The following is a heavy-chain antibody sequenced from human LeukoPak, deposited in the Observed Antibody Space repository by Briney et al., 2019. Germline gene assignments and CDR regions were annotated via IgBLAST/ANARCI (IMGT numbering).Heavy chain of an antibody. CDR3: AKDDRGLRYFDWLSH. CDR1: GFTFSSYA. Sequence: PGGSLRLSCAASGFTFSSYAMSWVRQAPGKGLEWVSAISGSGGSTYYADSVKGRFTISRDNSKNTLYLQMNSLRAEDTAVYYCAKDDRGLRYFDWLSHWGQGTLVTVSS. D-gene: IGHD3-9*01. J-gene: IGHJ4*02. CDR2: ISGSGGST. V-gene: IGHV3-23*01.